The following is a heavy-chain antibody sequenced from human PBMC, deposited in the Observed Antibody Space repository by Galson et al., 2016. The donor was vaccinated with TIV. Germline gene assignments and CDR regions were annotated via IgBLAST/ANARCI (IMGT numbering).Heavy chain of an antibody. D-gene: IGHD3-16*01. V-gene: IGHV4-59*12. J-gene: IGHJ4*02. CDR1: GGSTSSYY. CDR2: IYHTGNT. Sequence: SETLSLTCTVSGGSTSSYYWTWIRQPPGKGLEWNGYIYHTGNTISNSSLKSRVAISLDTSKNQFSLKLSSVTAADTALYYCAREGSADYDWGRAHFDYWGQGTLVTVSS. CDR3: AREGSADYDWGRAHFDY.